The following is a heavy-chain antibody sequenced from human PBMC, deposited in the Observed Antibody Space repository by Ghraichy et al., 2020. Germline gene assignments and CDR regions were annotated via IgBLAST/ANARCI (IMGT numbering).Heavy chain of an antibody. CDR1: GGSISSSSYY. CDR2: IYYSGST. Sequence: SQTLSLTCTVSGGSISSSSYYWGWIRQPPGKGLEWIGSIYYSGSTYYNPSLKSRVTISVDTSKNQFSLKLSSVTAADTAVYYCASVSRCSSTSCWGRGKYFDYWGQGTLVTVSS. J-gene: IGHJ4*02. CDR3: ASVSRCSSTSCWGRGKYFDY. D-gene: IGHD2-2*01. V-gene: IGHV4-39*01.